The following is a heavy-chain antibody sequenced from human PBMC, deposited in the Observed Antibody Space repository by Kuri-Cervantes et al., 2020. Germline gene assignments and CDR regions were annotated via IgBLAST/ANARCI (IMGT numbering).Heavy chain of an antibody. CDR2: ISGSGGNT. Sequence: GESLKISCAASGFTFSSYAMSRVRQAPGKGLEWVSAISGSGGNTYYADSVKGRFTISRDNSKNTLYLQMNSLRAEDTAVYYCAKDHYYYDIPYWGQGTLVTVSS. CDR3: AKDHYYYDIPY. J-gene: IGHJ4*02. D-gene: IGHD3-22*01. CDR1: GFTFSSYA. V-gene: IGHV3-23*01.